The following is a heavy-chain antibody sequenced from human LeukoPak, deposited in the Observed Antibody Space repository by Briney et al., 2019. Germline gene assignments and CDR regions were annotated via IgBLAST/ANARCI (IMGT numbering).Heavy chain of an antibody. Sequence: ASVKVSCKASGYTFTSYGIGWVRQAPGQGLEWMGWISAYNGNTNYAQKLQGRVTMTTDTSTSTAYMELRSLRSDDTAVYYCARDRVTYYYDSSGYLWLGDYWGQGTLVTVSS. J-gene: IGHJ4*02. V-gene: IGHV1-18*01. CDR3: ARDRVTYYYDSSGYLWLGDY. CDR1: GYTFTSYG. CDR2: ISAYNGNT. D-gene: IGHD3-22*01.